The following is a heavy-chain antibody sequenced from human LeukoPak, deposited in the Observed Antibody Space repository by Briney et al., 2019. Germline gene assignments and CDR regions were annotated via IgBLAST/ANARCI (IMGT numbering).Heavy chain of an antibody. CDR3: ARVAIVHGRTDP. D-gene: IGHD2-21*01. V-gene: IGHV3-48*03. Sequence: GGSLTLSCTASGFTLGSFGMNWVRQAPGRGLEWLSYISSGGTTIFYADSVEGRFTISRHHAENSLYLQVNSQRGEDTSVYLCARVAIVHGRTDPWGQGTLVTVSS. CDR1: GFTLGSFG. CDR2: ISSGGTTI. J-gene: IGHJ5*02.